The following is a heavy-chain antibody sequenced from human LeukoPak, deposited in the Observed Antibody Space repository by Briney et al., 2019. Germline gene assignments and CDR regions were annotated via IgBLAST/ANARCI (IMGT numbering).Heavy chain of an antibody. CDR3: ARGDTPLGPNDY. J-gene: IGHJ4*02. D-gene: IGHD7-27*01. Sequence: SETLSLTCAVYGGSFSGYYWSWIRQPPGKGLEWIGEINHSGSTNYNPSLKSRVTISVDTSKNQFSLKLSSVTAADTAVYYCARGDTPLGPNDYWGQGTLVTVSS. CDR1: GGSFSGYY. V-gene: IGHV4-34*01. CDR2: INHSGST.